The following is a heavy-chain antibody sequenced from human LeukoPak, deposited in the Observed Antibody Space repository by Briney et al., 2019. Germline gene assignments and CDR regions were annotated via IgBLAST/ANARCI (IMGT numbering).Heavy chain of an antibody. J-gene: IGHJ6*02. CDR2: FDPEDGET. CDR3: ATRSIFGVVSPYGMDV. V-gene: IGHV1-24*01. D-gene: IGHD3-3*01. Sequence: GASVKVSCKVSGYTLTELFMHWVRQAPGKGLEWMGGFDPEDGETIYAQKFQGRVTMTEDTSTDTAYMELSSLRSEDTAVYYCATRSIFGVVSPYGMDVWGQGTTVTVSS. CDR1: GYTLTELF.